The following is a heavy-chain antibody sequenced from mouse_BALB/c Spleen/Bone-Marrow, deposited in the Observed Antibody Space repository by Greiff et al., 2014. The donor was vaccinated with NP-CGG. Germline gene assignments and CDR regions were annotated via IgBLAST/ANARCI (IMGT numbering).Heavy chain of an antibody. V-gene: IGHV7-3*02. J-gene: IGHJ4*01. CDR3: ARFPMDY. CDR1: GFTFTDYY. CDR2: IRNNACGYTP. Sequence: VQLKESGGGLVQPGGSLRLSCKTSGFTFTDYYMSWVRQPPGKALEWVAFIRNNACGYTPEYSAFVRGRFTISRDKSQSILYLQMNTPRDEYSATYYCARFPMDYWGQGTSVTVSS.